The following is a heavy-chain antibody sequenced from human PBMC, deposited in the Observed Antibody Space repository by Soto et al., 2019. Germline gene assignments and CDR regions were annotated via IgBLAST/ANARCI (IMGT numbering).Heavy chain of an antibody. CDR2: ISYDGNNK. CDR3: ARTKAIFGLDV. D-gene: IGHD2-8*01. Sequence: VQLVESGGGVFQPGRSLTLSCVASGFTFTDHAMHWVRQAPGKGLEWVALISYDGNNKQYTDSVKGRSSISRDNSKDTLFLQLSSLRLEDTAVYYCARTKAIFGLDVWGQWTTVTVSS. V-gene: IGHV3-30*04. J-gene: IGHJ6*02. CDR1: GFTFTDHA.